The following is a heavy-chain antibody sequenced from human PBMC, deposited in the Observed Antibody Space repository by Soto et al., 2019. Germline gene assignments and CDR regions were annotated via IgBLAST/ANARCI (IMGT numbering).Heavy chain of an antibody. Sequence: SETLSLTCAVYGGSFSGYYWSWIRQPPGKGLEWIGEINHSGSTNYNPSLKSRVTVSVDTSKNQFSLKLSSVTAADTAVYYCARAFFPKVVENEGAFDIWGQGTMVTVSS. D-gene: IGHD2-15*01. V-gene: IGHV4-34*01. CDR1: GGSFSGYY. J-gene: IGHJ3*02. CDR3: ARAFFPKVVENEGAFDI. CDR2: INHSGST.